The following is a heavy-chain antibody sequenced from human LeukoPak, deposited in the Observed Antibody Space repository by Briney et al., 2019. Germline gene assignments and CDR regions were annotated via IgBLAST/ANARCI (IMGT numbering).Heavy chain of an antibody. Sequence: PSETLSLTCTVSGGSISSSSYYWGWIRQPPGKGLEWIGSVYYSGSTYYNPSLKSRVTISVDTSKNQFSLKLSSVTAADTAVYYCARFRDRAPVGWFDPWGQGTLVTVSS. D-gene: IGHD2-15*01. CDR1: GGSISSSSYY. V-gene: IGHV4-39*01. CDR3: ARFRDRAPVGWFDP. CDR2: VYYSGST. J-gene: IGHJ5*02.